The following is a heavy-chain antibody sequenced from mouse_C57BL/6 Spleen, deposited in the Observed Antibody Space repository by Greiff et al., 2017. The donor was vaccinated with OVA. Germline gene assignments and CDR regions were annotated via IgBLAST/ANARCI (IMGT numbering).Heavy chain of an antibody. D-gene: IGHD1-1*01. CDR2: IWSGGST. J-gene: IGHJ2*01. CDR3: ARNPYYYGSSYEGDLDY. V-gene: IGHV2-2*01. Sequence: QVQLKQSGPGLVQPSQSLSITCTVSGFSLTSYGVHWVRQSPGKGLEWLGVIWSGGSTDYNAAFIYRLSISKDNSKSHVFFKMSSLQADDTAIYYCARNPYYYGSSYEGDLDYWGQGTTLTVSS. CDR1: GFSLTSYG.